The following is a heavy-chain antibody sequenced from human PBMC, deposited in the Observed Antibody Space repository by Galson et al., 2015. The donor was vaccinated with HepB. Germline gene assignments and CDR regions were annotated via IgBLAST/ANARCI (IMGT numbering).Heavy chain of an antibody. CDR3: ARDINEGTYCGGDCYPNPWYVNL. Sequence: SLRLSCAASGFTFSSYWMSWVRQAPGKGLEWVANIKQDGSEKYYVDSVKGRFTISRDNAKNSLYLQMNSLRAEDTAVYYCARDINEGTYCGGDCYPNPWYVNLWGRGTLFTVSS. D-gene: IGHD2-21*02. CDR2: IKQDGSEK. V-gene: IGHV3-7*03. CDR1: GFTFSSYW. J-gene: IGHJ2*01.